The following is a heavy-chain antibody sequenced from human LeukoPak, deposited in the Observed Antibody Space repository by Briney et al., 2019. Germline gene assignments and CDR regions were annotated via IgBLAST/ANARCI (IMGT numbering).Heavy chain of an antibody. CDR2: ISWNSGSI. CDR1: GFTFDDYA. CDR3: AKDAGYDILTEIDY. J-gene: IGHJ4*02. Sequence: SLRLSCAASGFTFDDYAMHWVRQAPGKGLEWVSGISWNSGSIGYADSVKGRFTISRDNAKNSLYLQMNSLRAEDTALYYCAKDAGYDILTEIDYWGQGTLVTVSS. V-gene: IGHV3-9*01. D-gene: IGHD3-9*01.